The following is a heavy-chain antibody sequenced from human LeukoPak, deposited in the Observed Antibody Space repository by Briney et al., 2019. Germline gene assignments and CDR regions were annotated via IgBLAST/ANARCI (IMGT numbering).Heavy chain of an antibody. CDR1: GYTFTGYY. Sequence: ASVTVSCKASGYTFTGYYMHWVRQAPGQGLEWMGWINPNSGGTNYAQKFQGRVTMTRDTSISTAYMELSRLRSDDAAVYYCAREPITMVRGVIFRWFDPWGQGTLVTVSS. CDR2: INPNSGGT. D-gene: IGHD3-10*01. CDR3: AREPITMVRGVIFRWFDP. V-gene: IGHV1-2*02. J-gene: IGHJ5*02.